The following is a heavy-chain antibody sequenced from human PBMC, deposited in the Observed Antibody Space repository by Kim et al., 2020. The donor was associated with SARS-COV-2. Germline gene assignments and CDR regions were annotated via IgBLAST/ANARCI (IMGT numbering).Heavy chain of an antibody. D-gene: IGHD2-15*01. J-gene: IGHJ5*01. Sequence: GGSLRLSCAGSGLTFSSYAMSWVRQAPGKGLAWVSTISGSGGNTYYADSVKGRFTISRDNSNNTLYLQMGSLRAEDTAVYYCAKNPCSGGNCYSEALDSGGHGTLVTVSS. CDR3: AKNPCSGGNCYSEALDS. CDR2: ISGSGGNT. V-gene: IGHV3-23*01. CDR1: GLTFSSYA.